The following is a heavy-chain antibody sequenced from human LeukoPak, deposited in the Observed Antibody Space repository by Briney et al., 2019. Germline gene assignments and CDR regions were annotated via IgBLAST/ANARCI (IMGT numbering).Heavy chain of an antibody. CDR3: ARGPRYYDFWSGYQKYYFDY. J-gene: IGHJ4*02. CDR1: GGSFSGYY. D-gene: IGHD3-3*01. V-gene: IGHV4-34*01. Sequence: PSETLSLTCAVYGGSFSGYYWSWIRQPPGKGLEWIGEINHSGSTNYNPSLKSRATISVDTSKNQFSLKLSSVTAADTAVYYCARGPRYYDFWSGYQKYYFDYWGQGTLVTVSS. CDR2: INHSGST.